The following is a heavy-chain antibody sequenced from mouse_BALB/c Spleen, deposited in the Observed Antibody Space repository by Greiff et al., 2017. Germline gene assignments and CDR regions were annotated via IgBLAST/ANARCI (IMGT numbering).Heavy chain of an antibody. D-gene: IGHD3-3*01. CDR2: ISNGGGST. J-gene: IGHJ3*01. CDR1: GFTFSSYT. CDR3: ARRGTPWFAY. V-gene: IGHV5-12-2*01. Sequence: EVMLVESGGGLVQPGGSLTLSCAASGFTFSSYTMSWVRQTPEKRLEWVAYISNGGGSTYYPDTVKGRFTISRDNAKNTLYLQMSSLKSEDTAMYYCARRGTPWFAYWGQGTLVTVSA.